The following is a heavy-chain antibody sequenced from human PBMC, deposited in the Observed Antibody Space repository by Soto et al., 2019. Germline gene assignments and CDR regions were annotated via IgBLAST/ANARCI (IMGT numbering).Heavy chain of an antibody. CDR1: GFTFTSSA. J-gene: IGHJ4*02. CDR3: AAVPYYDFWSGYPEPFDY. CDR2: IVVGSGNT. V-gene: IGHV1-58*01. Sequence: SVKGSCKASGFTFTSSAVQWLRQARGQRLEWIGWIVVGSGNTNYAQKFQERVTITRDMSTSTAYMELSSLRSEDTAVYYCAAVPYYDFWSGYPEPFDYWGQGTLVTVSS. D-gene: IGHD3-3*01.